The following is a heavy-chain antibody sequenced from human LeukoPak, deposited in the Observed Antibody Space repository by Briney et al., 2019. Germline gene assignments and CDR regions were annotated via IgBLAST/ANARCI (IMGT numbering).Heavy chain of an antibody. CDR1: GFTFSNYA. Sequence: GGSLRLSCEASGFTFSNYAMNWVRQAPGKGLEWVSVIRSSGGGGSTYYADSVKGRFTISRDNSKNTVYLQMNSLRAEDTAVYYCARGEYDYVWGSYRYTSRHDAFDIWGQGTMVTVSS. J-gene: IGHJ3*02. V-gene: IGHV3-23*01. CDR2: IRSSGGGGST. D-gene: IGHD3-16*02. CDR3: ARGEYDYVWGSYRYTSRHDAFDI.